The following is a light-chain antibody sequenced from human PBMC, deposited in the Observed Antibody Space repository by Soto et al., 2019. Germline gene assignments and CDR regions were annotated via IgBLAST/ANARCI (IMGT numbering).Light chain of an antibody. CDR1: QSVSSN. CDR3: QQYNNWPPMYT. CDR2: GAS. V-gene: IGKV3-15*01. Sequence: EIVMTQSPATLSVSPGERATLSCRASQSVSSNLAWYQQKPGQEPRLLIYGASTRATSIPARFSGSGSGTEFTLTISSLQSEDFAVYYCQQYNNWPPMYTFGQGTKLEIK. J-gene: IGKJ2*01.